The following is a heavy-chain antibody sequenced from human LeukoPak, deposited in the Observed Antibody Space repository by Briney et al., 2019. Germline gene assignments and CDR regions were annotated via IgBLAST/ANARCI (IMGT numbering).Heavy chain of an antibody. Sequence: SEALSLTCAVSVGSINSGNWWSWVRQSPGKGLEWIGEIYHSGSTYYNPSLKSRVTISVDRSKNQFSLKLSSVTAADTAVYYCARVPLFRGKGLFDYWGQGTLVTVSS. J-gene: IGHJ4*02. CDR3: ARVPLFRGKGLFDY. D-gene: IGHD3-10*01. V-gene: IGHV4-4*02. CDR1: VGSINSGNW. CDR2: IYHSGST.